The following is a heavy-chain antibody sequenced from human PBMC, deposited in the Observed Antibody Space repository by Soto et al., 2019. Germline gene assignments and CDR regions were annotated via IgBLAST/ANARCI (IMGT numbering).Heavy chain of an antibody. CDR3: AIDIPAIPGYSDL. D-gene: IGHD6-13*01. CDR2: IIPIFGTA. CDR1: GGTFSSYA. Sequence: SVKVSCKASGGTFSSYAISWVRQAPGQGLEWMGGIIPIFGTANYAQKFQGRVTITADESTSTAYMELSSLRSEDTAVYYCAIDIPAIPGYSDLWGQGTMVTVSS. J-gene: IGHJ5*02. V-gene: IGHV1-69*13.